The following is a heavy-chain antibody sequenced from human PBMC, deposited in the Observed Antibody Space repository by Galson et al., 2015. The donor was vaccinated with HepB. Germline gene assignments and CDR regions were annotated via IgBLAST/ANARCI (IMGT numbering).Heavy chain of an antibody. CDR3: ARCGISRELPSHLDY. CDR1: GFTFSSHS. CDR2: ISSSSSTI. D-gene: IGHD1-7*01. J-gene: IGHJ4*02. Sequence: SLILSCAASGFTFSSHSMNWVRQAPGKGLEWVSYISSSSSTIYYADSVKGRFTMSRDNAKNSLYLQMNSLRAEDTAVYYCARCGISRELPSHLDYWGQGTQVTVPS. V-gene: IGHV3-48*01.